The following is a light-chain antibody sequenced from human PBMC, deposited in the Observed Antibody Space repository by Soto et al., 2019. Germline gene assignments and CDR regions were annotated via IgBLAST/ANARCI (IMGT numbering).Light chain of an antibody. Sequence: DIQMTQSPSTLSASVGDRVTITCRASQSISKWLAWYKQKPGKAPNLLISKASTLQSGVPSRFSGSGSGTEFTLTISSLQPDDFATYYCQQYNSYPVWTFGQGTKVEIK. CDR2: KAS. V-gene: IGKV1-5*03. CDR1: QSISKW. J-gene: IGKJ1*01. CDR3: QQYNSYPVWT.